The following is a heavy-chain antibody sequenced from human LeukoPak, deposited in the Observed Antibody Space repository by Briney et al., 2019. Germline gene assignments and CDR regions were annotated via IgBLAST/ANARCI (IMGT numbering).Heavy chain of an antibody. CDR3: ARRGCNGGSCYGY. Sequence: GESLKISCKGSGYSFTTYWITWVRQMPGKGLEWMGILYPGDSDPIYSPSFQGQVAISVDKSISTAYLQWSSLEASDTAMYYCARRGCNGGSCYGYWGQGTLVTVSS. D-gene: IGHD2-15*01. CDR2: LYPGDSDP. J-gene: IGHJ4*02. CDR1: GYSFTTYW. V-gene: IGHV5-51*01.